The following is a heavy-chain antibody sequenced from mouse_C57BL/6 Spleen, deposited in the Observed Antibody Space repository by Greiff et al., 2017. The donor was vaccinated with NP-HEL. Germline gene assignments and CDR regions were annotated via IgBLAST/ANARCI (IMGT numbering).Heavy chain of an antibody. CDR3: TVYSNRDYYAMDY. Sequence: EVKLVESGGGLVQPGGSMKLSCVASGFTFSNYWMNWVRQSPEKGLEWVAQIRLKSDNYATHYAESVKGRFTISRDDSKSSVYLQMNNLRAEDTGIYYCTVYSNRDYYAMDYWGQGTSVTVSS. V-gene: IGHV6-3*01. J-gene: IGHJ4*01. CDR2: IRLKSDNYAT. D-gene: IGHD2-5*01. CDR1: GFTFSNYW.